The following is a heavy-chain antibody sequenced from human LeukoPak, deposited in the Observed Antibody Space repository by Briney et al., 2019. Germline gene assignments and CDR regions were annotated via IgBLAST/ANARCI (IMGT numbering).Heavy chain of an antibody. J-gene: IGHJ4*01. CDR1: GFTFSYHW. Sequence: PGGSLRLSCTASGFTFSYHWMHWVRQAPGKGLVWISRIDGGGSSTSYADSVKGRFSISRDNSKSTLYLQMSSLRAEDTAVYYCARGPGSSGGAYVGDYWGHGTLVTVSS. CDR3: ARGPGSSGGAYVGDY. CDR2: IDGGGSST. V-gene: IGHV3-74*01. D-gene: IGHD3-22*01.